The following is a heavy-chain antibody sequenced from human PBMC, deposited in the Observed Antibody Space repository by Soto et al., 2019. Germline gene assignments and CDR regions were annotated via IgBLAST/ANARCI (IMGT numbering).Heavy chain of an antibody. CDR1: GSNFAGYW. Sequence: ESLKISFKGPGSNFAGYWIAWVRRMPGKGLELMGIIYPSDSDTRYRPSFQGQVTISADKSISSAYLQWSSLRASDTAMYYCARGGVSTRTFDYWGQGTPVTVSS. D-gene: IGHD3-3*01. V-gene: IGHV5-51*01. CDR3: ARGGVSTRTFDY. CDR2: IYPSDSDT. J-gene: IGHJ4*02.